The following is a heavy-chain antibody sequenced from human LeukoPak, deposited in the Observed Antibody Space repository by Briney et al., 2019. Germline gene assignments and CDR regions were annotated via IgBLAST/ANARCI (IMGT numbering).Heavy chain of an antibody. CDR3: AKGQSSGYYDPSDY. CDR1: GFTFSGYG. D-gene: IGHD3-22*01. Sequence: GGSLRLSCAASGFTFSGYGMSWVRQAPGKGLEWVSGISASGGSTYYRDSVKGRFTISRDNSKNTLYLQTNSLRVEDTAVYHCAKGQSSGYYDPSDYWGQGTLVTVSS. CDR2: ISASGGST. V-gene: IGHV3-23*01. J-gene: IGHJ4*02.